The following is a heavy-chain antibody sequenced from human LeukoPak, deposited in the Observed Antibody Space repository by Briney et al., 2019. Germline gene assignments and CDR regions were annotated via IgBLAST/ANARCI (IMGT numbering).Heavy chain of an antibody. CDR2: SDGGGSST. D-gene: IGHD3-22*01. Sequence: GGSLRLSCAASGFTFSNYWMHWVRQVPGKGLVWVSRSDGGGSSTSYADSVKGRFSISRDNAKSILCLQMNSLRAEDTAVYYCARGPGSSGGAYVGDYWGHGTLVTVSS. V-gene: IGHV3-74*01. J-gene: IGHJ4*01. CDR1: GFTFSNYW. CDR3: ARGPGSSGGAYVGDY.